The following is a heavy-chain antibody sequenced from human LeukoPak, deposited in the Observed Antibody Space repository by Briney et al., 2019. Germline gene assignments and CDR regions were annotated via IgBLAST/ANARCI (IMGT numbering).Heavy chain of an antibody. CDR3: ASGQRTSVSRRVSPKY. V-gene: IGHV4-34*01. Sequence: PSETLSLTCAVYGGSFSGYFSWIRQSPGKGLEWIGEINHRVVTNYRPTRGGRVSIFTDRSLNPFSLSLTSVAAADTGTYYCASGQRTSVSRRVSPKYWGQGTPVTVSS. CDR2: INHRVVT. J-gene: IGHJ4*02. CDR1: GGSFSGYF.